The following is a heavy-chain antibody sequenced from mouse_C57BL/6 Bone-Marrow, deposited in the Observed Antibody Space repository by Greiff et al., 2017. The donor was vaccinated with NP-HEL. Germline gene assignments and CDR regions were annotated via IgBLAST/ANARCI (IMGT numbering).Heavy chain of an antibody. D-gene: IGHD1-1*01. CDR3: ARSLYYGSSYGYFDV. CDR2: ISNGGGST. V-gene: IGHV5-12*01. J-gene: IGHJ1*03. Sequence: EVQLVESGGGLVQPGGSLKLSCAASGFTFSDYYMYWVRQTPEKRLEWVAYISNGGGSTYYPATLQGRFTISRDNAKNTLYLQMSRLKSEDTAMYYCARSLYYGSSYGYFDVWGTGTTVTVSS. CDR1: GFTFSDYY.